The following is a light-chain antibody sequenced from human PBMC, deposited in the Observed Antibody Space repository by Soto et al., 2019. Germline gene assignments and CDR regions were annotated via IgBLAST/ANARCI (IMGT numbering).Light chain of an antibody. Sequence: DIQMSQSPSTLSASVGDRVTITSRASQSVNKWLAWFQQKPGKVPKLLIFDASTLQTGVPSRFGGGGSGTEFTLTISVLQPDDFATYYCQQYNSYSPGPFGEGTKVEI. J-gene: IGKJ4*01. CDR3: QQYNSYSPGP. V-gene: IGKV1-5*01. CDR2: DAS. CDR1: QSVNKW.